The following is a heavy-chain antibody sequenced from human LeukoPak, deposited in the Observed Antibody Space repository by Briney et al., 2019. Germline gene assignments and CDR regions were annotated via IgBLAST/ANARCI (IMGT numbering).Heavy chain of an antibody. CDR2: IYYSGST. V-gene: IGHV4-59*12. J-gene: IGHJ6*03. CDR1: GGSISSYY. Sequence: SETLSLTCTVSGGSISSYYWSWIRQPPGKGLEWIGYIYYSGSTNYNPSLKSRVTISVDTSKNQFSLKLTSVTAADTAVYYCAILTGDYGDYNDYYYYYYMDVWGKGTTVTVSS. D-gene: IGHD4-17*01. CDR3: AILTGDYGDYNDYYYYYYMDV.